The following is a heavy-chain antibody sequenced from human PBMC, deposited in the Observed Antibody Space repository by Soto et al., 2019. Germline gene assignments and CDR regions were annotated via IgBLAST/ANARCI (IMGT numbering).Heavy chain of an antibody. CDR3: ARDIGSYAYGEGY. V-gene: IGHV4-4*07. J-gene: IGHJ4*02. D-gene: IGHD3-10*01. CDR1: GGSINSYW. Sequence: SETLSLTCSVSGGSINSYWWSWIRQPAGKGLEWIGRVYSSGTTDYNPSLNSRATMSVETSKNQFSLKLSSVTAADTAVYYCARDIGSYAYGEGYWGQGIQVTVSS. CDR2: VYSSGTT.